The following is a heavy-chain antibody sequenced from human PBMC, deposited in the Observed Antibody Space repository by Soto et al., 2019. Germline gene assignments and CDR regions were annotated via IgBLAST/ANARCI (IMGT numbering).Heavy chain of an antibody. CDR1: GFPFGDYF. CDR2: ISSSGSI. V-gene: IGHV3-11*01. Sequence: GGSMRLPCVSSGFPFGDYFMTLVRPATGKGLEWLSYISSSGSIFYADSVKGRFTISRDNAKNSLYLQMNSLRVDDTAVYYCATYHLLRFYYNGLDLLGQGTSVTVSS. CDR3: ATYHLLRFYYNGLDL. J-gene: IGHJ6*02. D-gene: IGHD2-2*01.